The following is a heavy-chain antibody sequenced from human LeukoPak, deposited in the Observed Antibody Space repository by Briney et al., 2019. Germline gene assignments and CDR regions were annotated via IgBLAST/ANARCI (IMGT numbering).Heavy chain of an antibody. CDR2: IYQSGST. V-gene: IGHV4-30-2*01. J-gene: IGHJ3*01. Sequence: SETLSLTCAVSGASISSGGYSWSWIRQPPGKGLEWIGYIYQSGSTYYNPSLESRVTISVDKSKNQFSLKLTSVTAADAAVYYCADRSGYDAFDVWGQGTMVTVSS. D-gene: IGHD3-10*01. CDR3: ADRSGYDAFDV. CDR1: GASISSGGYS.